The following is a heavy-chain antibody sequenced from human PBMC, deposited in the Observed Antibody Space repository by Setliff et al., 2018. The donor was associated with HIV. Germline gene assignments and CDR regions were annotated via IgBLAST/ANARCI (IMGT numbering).Heavy chain of an antibody. CDR3: TRVRYGGTYDAFDV. Sequence: ASVKVSCKASGYTFTGYYLHWVRQAPGQGLEWMGWIDPNSGDTNYEQKFQGRVFMTRDTSISTVYMELSSLRPEDTAVYYCTRVRYGGTYDAFDVWGQGTMVTVSS. V-gene: IGHV1-2*02. CDR2: IDPNSGDT. CDR1: GYTFTGYY. J-gene: IGHJ3*01. D-gene: IGHD1-26*01.